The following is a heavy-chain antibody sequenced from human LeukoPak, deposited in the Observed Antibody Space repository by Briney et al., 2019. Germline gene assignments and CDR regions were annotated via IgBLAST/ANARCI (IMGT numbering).Heavy chain of an antibody. CDR1: GFTFNSYN. V-gene: IGHV3-21*01. D-gene: IGHD4-17*01. J-gene: IGHJ4*02. CDR2: ISGSSSNI. Sequence: GGSLRLSCAASGFTFNSYNMNWVRQAPGKGLGWVSSISGSSSNIYYADSVKGRFTISRDNAKNSLYLQMNSLRVEDTAVYSCARENDGDYYFDYWGQGTLVTVSS. CDR3: ARENDGDYYFDY.